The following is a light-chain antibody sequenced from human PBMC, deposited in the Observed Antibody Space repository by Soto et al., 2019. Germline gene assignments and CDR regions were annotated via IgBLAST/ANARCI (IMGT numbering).Light chain of an antibody. CDR3: QQYNYWPSLT. J-gene: IGKJ4*01. Sequence: EIVMTQSPATLSLSPGERVTLSCRASQSVSRNVAWYQQKPGQAPRLLLYGASTRATAIPARFSGSGSGTEFTLTISSLQSEDFAVYYCQQYNYWPSLTFGGGTKVEIK. CDR1: QSVSRN. CDR2: GAS. V-gene: IGKV3-15*01.